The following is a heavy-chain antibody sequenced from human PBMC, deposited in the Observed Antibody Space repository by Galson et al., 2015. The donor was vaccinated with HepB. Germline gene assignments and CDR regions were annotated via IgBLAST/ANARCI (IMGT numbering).Heavy chain of an antibody. V-gene: IGHV3-74*01. J-gene: IGHJ3*02. CDR2: INSDGSST. CDR3: ARDGGPGVQGVVGPDAFDI. D-gene: IGHD3-10*01. Sequence: SLRLSCAASGFTFSSYWMHWVRQAPGKGLVWASRINSDGSSTSYADSVKGRFTISRDNAKNTLYLQMNSLRAEDTAVYYCARDGGPGVQGVVGPDAFDIWGQGTMVTVSS. CDR1: GFTFSSYW.